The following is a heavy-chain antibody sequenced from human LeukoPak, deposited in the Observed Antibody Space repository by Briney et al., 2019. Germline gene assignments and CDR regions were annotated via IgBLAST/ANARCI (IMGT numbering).Heavy chain of an antibody. CDR3: ARDSAPLTYCGGDCFWYYGMDV. J-gene: IGHJ6*02. Sequence: AGRSLRLSCVVSGIPFSDYYMNWIRQTPGKGLEWISYISASSSYTDYADSVKGRFTISRDNAQNALFLQMNRLRVEDTAVYYCARDSAPLTYCGGDCFWYYGMDVWGQGTTVTVSS. CDR2: ISASSSYT. V-gene: IGHV3-11*05. CDR1: GIPFSDYY. D-gene: IGHD2-21*02.